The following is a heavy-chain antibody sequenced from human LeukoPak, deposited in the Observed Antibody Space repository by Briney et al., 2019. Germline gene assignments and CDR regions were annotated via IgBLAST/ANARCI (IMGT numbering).Heavy chain of an antibody. CDR2: MNPNSGNT. CDR3: ARGFTMVRGVIITPFGY. J-gene: IGHJ4*02. CDR1: GYTFTSYD. D-gene: IGHD3-10*01. V-gene: IGHV1-8*01. Sequence: ASVKVSCKASGYTFTSYDINWVRQATGQGLEWMGWMNPNSGNTGYAQKFQGRVTMTRNTSISTAYMELSSLRSEDTAVYYCARGFTMVRGVIITPFGYWGQGTLVTVSS.